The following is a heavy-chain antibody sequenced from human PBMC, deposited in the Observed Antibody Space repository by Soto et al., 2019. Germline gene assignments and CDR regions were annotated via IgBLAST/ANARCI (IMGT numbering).Heavy chain of an antibody. V-gene: IGHV1-69*06. Sequence: QVQLVQSGAEVKKPGSSVKVSCKASGGTFSSYAISWVRQAPGQGLEWMGGIIPIFGTANYAQKFQGRVTITADKSTSTAYRELSSLRSEDTAVYYCARSPCSSTSCYYYYGMDVWGQGTTVTVSS. D-gene: IGHD2-2*01. CDR2: IIPIFGTA. J-gene: IGHJ6*02. CDR1: GGTFSSYA. CDR3: ARSPCSSTSCYYYYGMDV.